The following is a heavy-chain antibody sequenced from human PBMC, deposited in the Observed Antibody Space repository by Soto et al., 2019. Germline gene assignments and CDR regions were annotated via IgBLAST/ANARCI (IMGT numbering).Heavy chain of an antibody. J-gene: IGHJ4*02. CDR2: INHSGST. D-gene: IGHD3-10*01. CDR3: ARGAYYYGSGSYRSPFFYFDY. Sequence: SETLSLTCAVYGGSFSGYYWSWIRQPPGKGLEWIGEINHSGSTNYNPSLKSRVTISVDTSKNQFSLKLSSVTAADTAVYYCARGAYYYGSGSYRSPFFYFDYWGQGTLVTVSS. V-gene: IGHV4-34*01. CDR1: GGSFSGYY.